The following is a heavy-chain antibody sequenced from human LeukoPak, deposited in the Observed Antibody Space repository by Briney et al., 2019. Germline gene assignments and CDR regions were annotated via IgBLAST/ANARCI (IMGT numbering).Heavy chain of an antibody. CDR2: MNPNSGNT. CDR3: ARGRKGYSSMEY. D-gene: IGHD2-15*01. Sequence: ASVKVSCKASGGAFSSYAISWVRQAPGQGLEWMGWMNPNSGNTGYAQKFQGRVTITRNTSISTAYMELSSLRSEDTAVYYCARGRKGYSSMEYWGQGTLVTVSS. CDR1: GGAFSSYA. J-gene: IGHJ4*02. V-gene: IGHV1-8*03.